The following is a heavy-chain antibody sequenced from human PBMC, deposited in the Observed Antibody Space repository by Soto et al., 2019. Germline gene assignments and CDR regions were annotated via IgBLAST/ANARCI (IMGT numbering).Heavy chain of an antibody. J-gene: IGHJ4*02. D-gene: IGHD3-16*01. CDR3: ARGRLGGAAN. V-gene: IGHV4-34*01. CDR1: GGSFSGYY. Sequence: QVQLQQWGTKLSKPSETLSLTCAVYGGSFSGYYWSWIRQPPGKGLEWIGEIDHSGGTNYNASLKSRVTISADPSNTQFSLKLSSVTAADTAIYYCARGRLGGAANWGQGTLVTVSS. CDR2: IDHSGGT.